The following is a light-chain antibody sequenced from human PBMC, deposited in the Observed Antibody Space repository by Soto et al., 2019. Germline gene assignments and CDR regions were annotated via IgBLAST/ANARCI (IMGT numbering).Light chain of an antibody. Sequence: EIVLTQSPGTLSLSPGERATLSCRASQSVSSSYLAWYQQKPGQAPRLLIYGASSRATGIPDRFSGSGSGTDFTLTISRLEPEDFAVYYCQQYIDWPQTFGQGTKVDIK. CDR1: QSVSSSY. V-gene: IGKV3-20*01. J-gene: IGKJ1*01. CDR3: QQYIDWPQT. CDR2: GAS.